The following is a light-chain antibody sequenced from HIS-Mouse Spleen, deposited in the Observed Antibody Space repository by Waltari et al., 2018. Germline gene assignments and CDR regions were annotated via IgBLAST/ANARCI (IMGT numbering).Light chain of an antibody. CDR1: QDISNY. CDR3: QQYDNLPLT. Sequence: DIQMTQSPSSLSASVVDRVTTTCQASQDISNYLNWYQQKPGKAPKLLIYDASNLETGVPSRFSGSGSGTDFTFTISSLQPEDIATYYCQQYDNLPLTFGGGTKVEIK. CDR2: DAS. J-gene: IGKJ4*01. V-gene: IGKV1-33*01.